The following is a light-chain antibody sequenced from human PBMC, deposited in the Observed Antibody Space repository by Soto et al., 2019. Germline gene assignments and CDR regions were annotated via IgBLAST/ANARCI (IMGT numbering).Light chain of an antibody. V-gene: IGLV4-69*01. CDR3: QTWGTGIRV. CDR1: SGHSSYA. Sequence: QSVLTQSPSASASLGASVKLTCTLSSGHSSYAIAWHQQQPEKGPRYLMKLNSDGSHSKGDGIPDRFSGSSSGAERYLTISRLQSEDEAAYFCQTWGTGIRVFGGGTKVTVL. CDR2: LNSDGSH. J-gene: IGLJ2*01.